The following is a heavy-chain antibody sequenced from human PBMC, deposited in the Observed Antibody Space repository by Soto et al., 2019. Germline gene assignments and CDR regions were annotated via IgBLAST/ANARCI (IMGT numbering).Heavy chain of an antibody. D-gene: IGHD4-17*01. V-gene: IGHV1-3*01. CDR1: GYTFTSYA. J-gene: IGHJ3*02. CDR3: ARPMTTVTYDAFDI. Sequence: ASVKVSCKASGYTFTSYAMHWVRQAPGQRLEWMGWINAGNGNTKYSQKFQGRVTITRDTSASTAYMELSSLRSEDTAVYYCARPMTTVTYDAFDIWGQGTMVTVSS. CDR2: INAGNGNT.